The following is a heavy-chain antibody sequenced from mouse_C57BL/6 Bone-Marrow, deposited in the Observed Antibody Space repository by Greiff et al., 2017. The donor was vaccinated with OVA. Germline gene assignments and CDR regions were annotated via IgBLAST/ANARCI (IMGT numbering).Heavy chain of an antibody. CDR2: IYPRSGTT. CDR1: GYTFTSSG. J-gene: IGHJ3*01. Sequence: QVQLQQSGAELARPGASVKLSCKASGYTFTSSGISWVKQRTGPGLEWIGEIYPRSGTTYYNEKFKGKATLTADKSSSTAYMELRSLTSEDSAVYFCARGERFAYWGQGTLVTGSA. V-gene: IGHV1-81*01. CDR3: ARGERFAY.